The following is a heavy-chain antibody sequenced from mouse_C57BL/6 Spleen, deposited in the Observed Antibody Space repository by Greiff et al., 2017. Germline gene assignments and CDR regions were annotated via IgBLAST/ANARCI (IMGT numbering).Heavy chain of an antibody. D-gene: IGHD1-1*01. Sequence: VQLQESGAELVKPGASVKMSCKASGYTFTSYWITWVKQRPGQGLEWIGDIYPGSGSTNYNEKFKSKATLTVDTSSSTAYMQLSSLTSEDSAVYYCARPGSLYWYFDVWGTGTTVTVSS. J-gene: IGHJ1*03. V-gene: IGHV1-55*01. CDR2: IYPGSGST. CDR3: ARPGSLYWYFDV. CDR1: GYTFTSYW.